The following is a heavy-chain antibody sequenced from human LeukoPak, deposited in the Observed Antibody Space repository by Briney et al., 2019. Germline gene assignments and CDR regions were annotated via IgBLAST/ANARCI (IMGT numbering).Heavy chain of an antibody. V-gene: IGHV4-39*07. CDR3: ARGPYYYDSRFPFDL. D-gene: IGHD3-22*01. Sequence: SETLSLTCTVSGYSISSSSYYWGWIRQPPGKGLEWIGSIYYSGSTYYNPSLKSRVTISVDTSKNQFSLKLSSVTAADTAVYYCARGPYYYDSRFPFDLWGRGTLVTVSS. CDR2: IYYSGST. J-gene: IGHJ2*01. CDR1: GYSISSSSYY.